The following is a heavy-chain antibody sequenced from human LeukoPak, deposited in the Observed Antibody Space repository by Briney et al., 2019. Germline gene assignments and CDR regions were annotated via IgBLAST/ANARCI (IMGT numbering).Heavy chain of an antibody. J-gene: IGHJ6*03. CDR1: GGSISSYY. CDR2: IYTSGST. Sequence: PSETLSLTCTVSGGSISSYYWSWIRQPAGKGPEWIGRIYTSGSTNYNPSLKSRVTMSVDTSKNQFSLKLSSVTAADTAVYYCAREVPVPAAYYYYYYMDVWGKGTTVTISS. V-gene: IGHV4-4*07. CDR3: AREVPVPAAYYYYYYMDV. D-gene: IGHD2-2*01.